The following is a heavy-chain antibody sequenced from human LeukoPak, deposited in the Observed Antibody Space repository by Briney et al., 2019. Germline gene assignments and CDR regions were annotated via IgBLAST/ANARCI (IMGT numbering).Heavy chain of an antibody. CDR2: ISGNGGDT. J-gene: IGHJ4*02. CDR1: GFTFSSYA. D-gene: IGHD3/OR15-3a*01. Sequence: GGSLRLSCAASGFTFSSYAMSWVRQAPGKGLEWVSSISGNGGDTHHADSVKGRFTISRDNSKNKLYLQMKSLRVEDTAVYYCARSETLGPTAADHGYWGQGTLVTVSS. V-gene: IGHV3-23*01. CDR3: ARSETLGPTAADHGY.